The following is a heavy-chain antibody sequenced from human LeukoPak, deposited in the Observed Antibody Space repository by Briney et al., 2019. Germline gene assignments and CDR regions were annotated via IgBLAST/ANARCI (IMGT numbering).Heavy chain of an antibody. V-gene: IGHV3-30*15. CDR1: GFTFSTFA. J-gene: IGHJ4*02. Sequence: PGGSLRLSCAASGFTFSTFAMVWVRQAPGKGLEWVSLVSFDGTNKFYAESVKGRFTISRDNSKHTLYLQMSSLRAEDTAVYYCARDRGVYDIAGYYSWGQGTLATVSS. D-gene: IGHD3-22*01. CDR2: VSFDGTNK. CDR3: ARDRGVYDIAGYYS.